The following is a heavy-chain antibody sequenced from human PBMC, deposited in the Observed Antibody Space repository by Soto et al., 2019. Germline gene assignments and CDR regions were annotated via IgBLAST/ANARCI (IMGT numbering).Heavy chain of an antibody. CDR1: GFMFRSYW. Sequence: DLVESGGGLVQPGGSLRLSCVASGFMFRSYWMSWVRWAPGKGLEWVANLKPDGSEKDSVDSVKGRFTISRDNAKNSLYLQSNSLRAEDTAVYYCARAHRGWKERENYFYYMDVWGKGTTVNVSS. CDR3: ARAHRGWKERENYFYYMDV. CDR2: LKPDGSEK. D-gene: IGHD3-10*01. J-gene: IGHJ6*03. V-gene: IGHV3-7*01.